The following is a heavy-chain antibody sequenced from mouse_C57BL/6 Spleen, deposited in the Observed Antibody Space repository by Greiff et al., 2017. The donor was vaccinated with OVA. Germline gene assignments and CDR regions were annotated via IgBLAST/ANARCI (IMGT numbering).Heavy chain of an antibody. CDR2: IDPETGGT. V-gene: IGHV1-15*01. CDR3: TRPDYNSRPWFAY. Sequence: QVQLQQSGAELVRPGASVTLSCKASGYTFTDYEMHWVKQTPVHGLEWIGAIDPETGGTAYNQKFKGKAILTADKSSSTAYMELRSLTSEDSAVYYCTRPDYNSRPWFAYWGQGTLVTVSA. D-gene: IGHD2-12*01. J-gene: IGHJ3*01. CDR1: GYTFTDYE.